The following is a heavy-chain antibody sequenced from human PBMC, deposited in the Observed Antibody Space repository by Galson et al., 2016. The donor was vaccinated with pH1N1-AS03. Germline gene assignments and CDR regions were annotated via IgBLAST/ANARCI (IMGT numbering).Heavy chain of an antibody. CDR1: GFTFNSYH. CDR2: INSGSYTI. J-gene: IGHJ5*01. D-gene: IGHD3-10*01. V-gene: IGHV3-48*04. Sequence: SLRLSCAASGFTFNSYHMSWVRQAPGKGLEWVSYINSGSYTIHYADSVKGRFTISRDNSNNTVYLHMNSLRTEDTAVYYCAKMLRGITAVGFESWGQGILVIVSS. CDR3: AKMLRGITAVGFES.